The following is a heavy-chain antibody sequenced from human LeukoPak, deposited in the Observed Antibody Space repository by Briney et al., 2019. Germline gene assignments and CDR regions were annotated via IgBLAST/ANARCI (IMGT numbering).Heavy chain of an antibody. Sequence: PGGSLRLSCAASGFTVTDHYMSWVRQAPGKGLEWVSAMYTGGGTYYADSVKGRFTISRDNYNNILFLQMNSLRPEDTAVYYCARDRPFGGVGDFDYWGRGTLVTVSS. CDR1: GFTVTDHY. CDR3: ARDRPFGGVGDFDY. J-gene: IGHJ4*02. V-gene: IGHV3-66*01. CDR2: MYTGGGT. D-gene: IGHD3-16*01.